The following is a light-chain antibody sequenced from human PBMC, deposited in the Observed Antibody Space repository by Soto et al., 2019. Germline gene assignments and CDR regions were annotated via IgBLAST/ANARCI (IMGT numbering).Light chain of an antibody. CDR3: SSYSNSTTLYV. V-gene: IGLV2-14*03. CDR2: DVS. CDR1: SRKVGGYNY. J-gene: IGLJ1*01. Sequence: QSVLTQPASVSGSPGQSITISCTGTSRKVGGYNYVSWYQHHSGKVPKLVIYDVSMRPSGVSDRFSGSKSGNTASLTISGLQAEDEADYYCSSYSNSTTLYVFGTGTKVTVL.